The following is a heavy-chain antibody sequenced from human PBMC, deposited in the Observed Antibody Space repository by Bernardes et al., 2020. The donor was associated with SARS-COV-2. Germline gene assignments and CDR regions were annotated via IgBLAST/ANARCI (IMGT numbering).Heavy chain of an antibody. CDR1: GCSISSGGYY. D-gene: IGHD3-22*01. CDR3: ARVVSSGYLRVVIGGFDY. CDR2: IYYSGST. J-gene: IGHJ4*02. V-gene: IGHV4-31*03. Sequence: SETLSLTCTVSGCSISSGGYYWSWIRQHPGKGLEWIGYIYYSGSTYYNPSLKSRVTISVDTSKNQFSLKLSSVTAADTAVYYCARVVSSGYLRVVIGGFDYWGQGTLVTVSS.